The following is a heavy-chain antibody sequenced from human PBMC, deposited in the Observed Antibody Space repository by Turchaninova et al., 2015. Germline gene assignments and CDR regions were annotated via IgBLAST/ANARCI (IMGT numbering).Heavy chain of an antibody. J-gene: IGHJ6*02. CDR3: ARAPYYYDSSGTTGGMDV. Sequence: QVQLQQWGAGLLKPSETLSLTCAVYGGSFSGYCWCWIRQPPGKGLEWIGENNQIGSTNYHPSLKSRVTISGDTSKNQFSLKLSSVTAADTAVYYGARAPYYYDSSGTTGGMDVWGQGTTVTVSS. D-gene: IGHD3-22*01. CDR1: GGSFSGYC. V-gene: IGHV4-34*01. CDR2: NNQIGST.